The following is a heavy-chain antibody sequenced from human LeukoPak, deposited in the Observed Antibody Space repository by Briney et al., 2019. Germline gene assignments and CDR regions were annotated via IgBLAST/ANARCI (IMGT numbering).Heavy chain of an antibody. CDR1: GGSISSGDYY. CDR3: ARGYGDYAADY. D-gene: IGHD4-17*01. V-gene: IGHV4-30-4*01. J-gene: IGHJ4*02. Sequence: SETLSLTCTVSGGSISSGDYYWSWIRQPPGKGLEWIGYIYYSGSTYYNPSLKSRVTISVDASKNQFSLKLSSVTAADTAVYYCARGYGDYAADYWGQGTLVTVSS. CDR2: IYYSGST.